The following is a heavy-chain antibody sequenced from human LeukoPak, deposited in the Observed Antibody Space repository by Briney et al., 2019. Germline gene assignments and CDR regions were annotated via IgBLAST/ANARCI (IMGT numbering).Heavy chain of an antibody. D-gene: IGHD6-19*01. V-gene: IGHV3-21*06. CDR1: GFTFSSYS. Sequence: GGSLRLSCAASGFTFSSYSMNWVRQAPGKGLEWVSYISSNSSYIYYAGSVKGRFTISRDNAKNSLFLQMNSLRAEDTAVYYCARSGSGWYPDYWGQGTLVTVSS. CDR3: ARSGSGWYPDY. CDR2: ISSNSSYI. J-gene: IGHJ4*02.